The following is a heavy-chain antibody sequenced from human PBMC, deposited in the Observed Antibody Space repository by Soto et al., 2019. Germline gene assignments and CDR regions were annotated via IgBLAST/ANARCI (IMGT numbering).Heavy chain of an antibody. CDR3: AKKGLPPGYNNWFDS. CDR2: IVDNGRET. J-gene: IGHJ5*01. Sequence: VQLLESGGGLIQPGGSLTLSCVASGVSFSIYAMTWVRQAPGKGLEWVSTIVDNGRETRYADSVKGRFIISRDNPKNTLSLQMNSLGAEDTAVYYSAKKGLPPGYNNWFDSWGQGILVAVSS. D-gene: IGHD3-9*01. V-gene: IGHV3-23*01. CDR1: GVSFSIYA.